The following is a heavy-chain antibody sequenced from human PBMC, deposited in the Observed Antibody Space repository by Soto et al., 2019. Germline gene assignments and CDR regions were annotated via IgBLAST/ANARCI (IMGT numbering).Heavy chain of an antibody. Sequence: SETLSVTCAVSGGSISRYYWSWIRQPAGKGLEWIGRISVSGSTNYNPSLKSRVVMSVDTSKSQFSLELNSVTAADTAVYYCARVGDTSGYYYNFDYWGHGTLVTVSS. V-gene: IGHV4-4*07. D-gene: IGHD3-22*01. CDR1: GGSISRYY. CDR3: ARVGDTSGYYYNFDY. CDR2: ISVSGST. J-gene: IGHJ4*01.